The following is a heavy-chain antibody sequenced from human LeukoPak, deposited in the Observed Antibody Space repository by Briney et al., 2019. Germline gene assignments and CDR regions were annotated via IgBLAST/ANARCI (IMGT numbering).Heavy chain of an antibody. D-gene: IGHD6-19*01. CDR1: GFTFSSYS. CDR3: ASSSYSSGLYYYYGMDV. CDR2: ISSSSSYI. V-gene: IGHV3-21*01. J-gene: IGHJ6*02. Sequence: GGSLRLSCAASGFTFSSYSMNWVRQAPGKGPEWVSSISSSSSYIYYADSVKGRFTISRDNAKNSLYLQMNSLRAEDTAVYYCASSSYSSGLYYYYGMDVWGQGTTVTVSS.